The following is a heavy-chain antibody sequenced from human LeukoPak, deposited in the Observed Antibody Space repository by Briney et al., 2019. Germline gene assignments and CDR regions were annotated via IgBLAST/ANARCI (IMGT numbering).Heavy chain of an antibody. CDR3: AKRYCSSTSCSLFDY. V-gene: IGHV3-11*04. CDR2: ISSSGSTI. D-gene: IGHD2-2*01. Sequence: GSLRLSCAASGFTFSDYYMSWIRQAPGKGLEWVSYISSSGSTIYYADSVKGRFTISRDNAKNSLYLQMNSLRAEDTAVYYCAKRYCSSTSCSLFDYWGQGTLVTVSS. J-gene: IGHJ4*02. CDR1: GFTFSDYY.